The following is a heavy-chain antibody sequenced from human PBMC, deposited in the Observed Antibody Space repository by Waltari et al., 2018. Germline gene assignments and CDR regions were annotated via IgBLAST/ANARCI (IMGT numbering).Heavy chain of an antibody. V-gene: IGHV3-53*02. CDR2: IYGADIT. D-gene: IGHD5-12*01. CDR1: GFTVSSNS. Sequence: EVQLVETGGGLIQPGGSLRLSCAASGFTVSSNSMTWVRQAPGKGLEAGSLIYGADITSYADSVKGRFTVSRDNSKNTLFLQMNSLRVDDTAVYFCAKQHSAYDYFFDYWGQGTLVTVSS. J-gene: IGHJ4*02. CDR3: AKQHSAYDYFFDY.